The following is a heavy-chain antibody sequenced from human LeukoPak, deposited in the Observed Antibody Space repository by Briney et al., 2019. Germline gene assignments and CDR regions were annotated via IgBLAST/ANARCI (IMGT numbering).Heavy chain of an antibody. V-gene: IGHV4-59*06. CDR3: ARGSLTYYDSSGYYYRAFDI. CDR2: IYYSGST. D-gene: IGHD3-22*01. CDR1: GGSISSYY. Sequence: SETLSLTCTISGGSISSYYWSWIRQPPGKGLEWIGYIYYSGSTYYNPSLKSRVTISVDTSKNQFSLKLSSVTAADTAVYYCARGSLTYYDSSGYYYRAFDIWGQGTMVTVSS. J-gene: IGHJ3*02.